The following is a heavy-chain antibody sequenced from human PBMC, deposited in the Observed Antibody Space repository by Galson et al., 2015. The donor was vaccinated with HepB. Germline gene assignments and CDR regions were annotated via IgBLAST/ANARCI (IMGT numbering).Heavy chain of an antibody. CDR3: ALGGVGYFDY. D-gene: IGHD3-3*01. Sequence: SLRLSCAASGFTFSSYSMNWVRQAPGKGLEWVSSISSSSSYIYYADSVKGRFTISLDTSVSTAYLQISSLKAEDTAVYYCALGGVGYFDYWGQGTLVTVSS. CDR1: GFTFSSYS. CDR2: ISSSSSYI. V-gene: IGHV3-21*04. J-gene: IGHJ4*02.